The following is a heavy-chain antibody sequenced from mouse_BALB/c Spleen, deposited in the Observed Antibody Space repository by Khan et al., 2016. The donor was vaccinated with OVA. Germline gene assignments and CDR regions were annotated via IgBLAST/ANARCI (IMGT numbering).Heavy chain of an antibody. CDR2: ISYSGNT. CDR3: AGIYGGDFDY. V-gene: IGHV3-2*02. CDR1: GYSITSDYA. D-gene: IGHD1-1*01. J-gene: IGHJ2*01. Sequence: EVQLQESGPGLVKPSQSLSLTCTVTGYSITSDYAWNWIRQFPGNKLEWMGYISYSGNTKYNQSLKSRISITRDTSKNQFFLQLNSVTTEDTATYYCAGIYGGDFDYWGQGTTLTVSS.